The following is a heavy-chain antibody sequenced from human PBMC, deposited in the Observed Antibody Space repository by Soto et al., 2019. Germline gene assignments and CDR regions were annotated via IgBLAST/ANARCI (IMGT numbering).Heavy chain of an antibody. CDR2: INHSGST. J-gene: IGHJ4*02. CDR1: GGSFSGYY. Sequence: QVQLQQWGAGLLKPSETLSLTCAVYGGSFSGYYWSWIRQPPGKGLEWIGEINHSGSTNYNPSLTSRVTISVDKSQNQFYQKLSSVTAADTAVYYCASIGFNSGYELGAYWGQGTLVTVSS. V-gene: IGHV4-34*01. D-gene: IGHD5-12*01. CDR3: ASIGFNSGYELGAY.